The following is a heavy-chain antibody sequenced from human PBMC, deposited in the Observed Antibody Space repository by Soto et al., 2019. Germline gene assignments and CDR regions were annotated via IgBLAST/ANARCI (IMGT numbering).Heavy chain of an antibody. CDR1: GYNFTSYA. D-gene: IGHD2-15*01. Sequence: ASVKVSCKASGYNFTSYAMSWVRQAPGQGLEWMGWISAYNGNTNYAQKLEGRVTMTTDTSASTAYMDLRSLRSDDTAVYYCARAMRDIPFFDCWGKRTRGTASS. CDR2: ISAYNGNT. V-gene: IGHV1-18*04. CDR3: ARAMRDIPFFDC. J-gene: IGHJ4*02.